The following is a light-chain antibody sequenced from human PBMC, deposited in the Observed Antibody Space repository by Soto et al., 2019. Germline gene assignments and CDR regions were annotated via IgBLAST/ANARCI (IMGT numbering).Light chain of an antibody. Sequence: EIVLTQSPAPLSLSPGARATLSCRASQSVTTYLAWYQQKPGQAPRLLIYDASSRATGIPARFSGSGSGTVFRLTISSLEPEDFAFYYCLQRSNWPPRLSFGGGTKVEIK. CDR3: LQRSNWPPRLS. CDR1: QSVTTY. J-gene: IGKJ4*01. CDR2: DAS. V-gene: IGKV3-11*01.